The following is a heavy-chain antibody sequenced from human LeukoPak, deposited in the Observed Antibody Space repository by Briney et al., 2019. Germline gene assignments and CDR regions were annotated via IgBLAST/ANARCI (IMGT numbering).Heavy chain of an antibody. V-gene: IGHV4-38-2*02. D-gene: IGHD3-16*02. CDR3: AREDYDYIWGSYRPNWFDP. CDR1: GGSISSYY. CDR2: IYHSGST. J-gene: IGHJ5*02. Sequence: SETLSLTCTVSGGSISSYYWSWIRQPPGKGLEWIGSIYHSGSTYYNPSLKSRVTISVDTSKNQFSLKLSSVTAADTAVYYCAREDYDYIWGSYRPNWFDPWGQGTLVTVSS.